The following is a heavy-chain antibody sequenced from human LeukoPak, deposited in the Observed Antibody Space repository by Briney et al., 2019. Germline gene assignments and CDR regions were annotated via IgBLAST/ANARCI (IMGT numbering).Heavy chain of an antibody. V-gene: IGHV3-33*01. CDR2: IWYDGSNK. J-gene: IGHJ4*02. Sequence: PGGSLRLSCAASGFTFSSYGMHWVRQAPGKGLEWVAVIWYDGSNKYYADSVKGRFTISRDNSKNTLYLQMNSLRAEDTAVYYCARAPVRGVYYLDYWGQGTLVTVSS. D-gene: IGHD3-10*01. CDR1: GFTFSSYG. CDR3: ARAPVRGVYYLDY.